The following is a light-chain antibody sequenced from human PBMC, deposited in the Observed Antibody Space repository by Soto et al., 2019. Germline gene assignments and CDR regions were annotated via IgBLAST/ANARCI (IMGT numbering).Light chain of an antibody. CDR3: QQDKSLLYT. CDR2: KAS. Sequence: DIEMTQSPSTLSASVGDRVTITCRASQSISSALAWYQQKPGKAPKLLIYKASSLESGVPSRFSGSGSGTEFSLTISSLQPDDFATYYCQQDKSLLYTLGQGTKLESK. CDR1: QSISSA. V-gene: IGKV1-5*03. J-gene: IGKJ2*01.